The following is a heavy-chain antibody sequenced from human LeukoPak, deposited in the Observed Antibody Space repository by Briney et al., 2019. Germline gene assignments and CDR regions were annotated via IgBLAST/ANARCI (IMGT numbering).Heavy chain of an antibody. J-gene: IGHJ2*01. D-gene: IGHD2-15*01. V-gene: IGHV4-59*01. CDR2: IYYSGST. CDR3: ARDSRSYCSGGSCYPSRQSRYWYFDL. CDR1: GGSISSYY. Sequence: KPSETLSLTCPVSGGSISSYYWSWIRQPPGKGLEWIGYIYYSGSTNYNPSLKSRVTISVDTSKNQFSLKLSSVTAADTAVYYCARDSRSYCSGGSCYPSRQSRYWYFDLWGRGTLVTVSS.